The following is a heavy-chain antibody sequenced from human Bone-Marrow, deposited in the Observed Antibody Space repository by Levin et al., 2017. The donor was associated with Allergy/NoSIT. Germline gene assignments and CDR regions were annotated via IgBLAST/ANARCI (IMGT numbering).Heavy chain of an antibody. CDR1: GFTFSSYW. Sequence: SCAASGFTFSSYWMSWVRQAPGKGLEWVANIKQDGSEKYYVDSVKGRFTISRDNAKNSLYLQMNSLRAEDTAVYYCARGYCSSTSCHNYYYYYGMDVWGQGTTVTVSS. CDR3: ARGYCSSTSCHNYYYYYGMDV. J-gene: IGHJ6*02. CDR2: IKQDGSEK. V-gene: IGHV3-7*01. D-gene: IGHD2-2*01.